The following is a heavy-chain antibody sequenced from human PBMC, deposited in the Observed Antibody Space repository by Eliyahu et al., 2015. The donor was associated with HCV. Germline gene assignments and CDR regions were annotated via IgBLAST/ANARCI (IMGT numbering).Heavy chain of an antibody. V-gene: IGHV3-74*01. J-gene: IGHJ4*02. CDR1: GFTFSNYW. Sequence: EVQLVESGGGLVQPGGSLRLSCAASGFTFSNYWXHWVRQAPGKGLVWGSRINRDALVMHYADAVKGRFTISRDNAKNTVYLQMNSLRAEDTAVYYCAREIEGHDIGDYMGIDYWGQGTLVTVSS. CDR3: AREIEGHDIGDYMGIDY. CDR2: INRDALVM. D-gene: IGHD4-17*01.